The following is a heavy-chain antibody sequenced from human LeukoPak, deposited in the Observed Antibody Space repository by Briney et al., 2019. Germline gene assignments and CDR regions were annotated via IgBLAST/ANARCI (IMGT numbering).Heavy chain of an antibody. Sequence: GSLXXSXAASGFTFSSSAMSWVRQAPGKGLEWVSAISGSGGNTYYADSVKGRFTISRDNSKNTLYLQVNSLRAEDTAVYYXAXXAIAALNAYFDYWGQGTLVTVSS. D-gene: IGHD2-15*01. CDR3: AXXAIAALNAYFDY. V-gene: IGHV3-23*01. J-gene: IGHJ4*02. CDR1: GFTFSSSA. CDR2: ISGSGGNT.